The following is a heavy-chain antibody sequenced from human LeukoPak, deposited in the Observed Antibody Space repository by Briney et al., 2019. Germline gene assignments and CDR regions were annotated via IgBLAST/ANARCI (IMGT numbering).Heavy chain of an antibody. Sequence: GGTLRLSCAASGFTFSSYSMNWVRQAPGKGLEWVSSISSSSSYIYYADSVKGRFTISRDNAKNSLYLQMNSLRAEDTAVYYCARGWSYNWNYVDYWGQGTLVTVSS. CDR1: GFTFSSYS. J-gene: IGHJ4*02. CDR3: ARGWSYNWNYVDY. CDR2: ISSSSSYI. D-gene: IGHD1-7*01. V-gene: IGHV3-21*01.